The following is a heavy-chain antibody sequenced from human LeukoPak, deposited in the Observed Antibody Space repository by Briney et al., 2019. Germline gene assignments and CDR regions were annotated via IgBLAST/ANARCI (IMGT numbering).Heavy chain of an antibody. CDR3: ARLRYPKDY. CDR2: ISSSRSTI. D-gene: IGHD1-1*01. J-gene: IGHJ4*02. CDR1: GFTFSSYS. Sequence: SGGSLRLSCAASGFTFSSYSMNWVRQAPGKGLEWVSYISSSRSTIYYADSVKGRFTISRDNAKNSLYLQTNSLRDEDTAVYYCARLRYPKDYWGQGTLVTVSS. V-gene: IGHV3-48*02.